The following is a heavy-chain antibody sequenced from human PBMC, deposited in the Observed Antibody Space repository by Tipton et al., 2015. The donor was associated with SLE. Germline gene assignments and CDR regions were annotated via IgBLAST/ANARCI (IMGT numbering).Heavy chain of an antibody. D-gene: IGHD2-15*01. J-gene: IGHJ6*02. CDR3: ARGGSIVVVVAALGGMYG. Sequence: TLSLTCTVSGGSISSSSYYWGWIRQPPGKGLEWIGSIYYSGSTYYNPSLKSRVTISVDTSKNQFSLKLSSVTAADTAVYYCARGGSIVVVVAALGGMYGWGQGTPVTVSS. V-gene: IGHV4-39*07. CDR1: GGSISSSSYY. CDR2: IYYSGST.